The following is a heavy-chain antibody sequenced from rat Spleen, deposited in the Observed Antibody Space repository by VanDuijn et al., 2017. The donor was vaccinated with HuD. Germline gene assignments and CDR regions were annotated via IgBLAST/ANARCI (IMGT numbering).Heavy chain of an antibody. CDR1: GFTFSDYN. CDR3: ARQLLNYGSYLGVMDA. V-gene: IGHV5-7*01. CDR2: ISYDGSST. J-gene: IGHJ4*01. Sequence: EVQLVESGGGLVQPGRSLKLSCAASGFTFSDYNMAWVRQAPKKGLEWVATISYDGSSTSYRDSVKGRFTISRDNAKSTLYLQMDSLRSEDTATYYCARQLLNYGSYLGVMDAWGQGASVTVSS. D-gene: IGHD1-3*01.